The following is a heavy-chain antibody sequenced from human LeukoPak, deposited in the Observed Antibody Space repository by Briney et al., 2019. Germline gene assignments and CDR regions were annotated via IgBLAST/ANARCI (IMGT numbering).Heavy chain of an antibody. Sequence: SETLSLTCAVYGGSFSGYYWSWIRQPPGKGLEWIGEINHSGSTNYNPSLKSRVTISVDTSKNQFSLKLSSVTAADTAVHYCARGGGIGAARWPCDYWGQGTLVTVSS. D-gene: IGHD6-13*01. J-gene: IGHJ4*02. V-gene: IGHV4-34*01. CDR3: ARGGGIGAARWPCDY. CDR1: GGSFSGYY. CDR2: INHSGST.